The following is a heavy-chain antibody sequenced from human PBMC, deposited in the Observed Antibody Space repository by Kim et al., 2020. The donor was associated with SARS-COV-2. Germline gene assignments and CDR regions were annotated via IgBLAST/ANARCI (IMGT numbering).Heavy chain of an antibody. Sequence: ASVKVSCKASGYTFTGYYMHWVRQAPGQGLEWMGWINPNSGGTNYAQKFQGRVTMTRDTSISTAYMELSRLRSDDTAVYYCARVGGGAYYDSSGYYYGLDYWGQGTLVTVSS. CDR1: GYTFTGYY. D-gene: IGHD3-22*01. J-gene: IGHJ4*02. CDR3: ARVGGGAYYDSSGYYYGLDY. V-gene: IGHV1-2*02. CDR2: INPNSGGT.